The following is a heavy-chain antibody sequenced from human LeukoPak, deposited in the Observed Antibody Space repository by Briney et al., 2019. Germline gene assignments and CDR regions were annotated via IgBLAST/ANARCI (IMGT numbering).Heavy chain of an antibody. J-gene: IGHJ4*02. CDR2: TNPNTGGT. Sequence: ASVKVSCKASGYSFIGYHMHWVRQAPGQGLEWMGWTNPNTGGTKYAQKFQGRVTMTRDTSISTAYMELSSLRSDDTAVYFCASVEMATIGFEHWGQGTLVTVSS. CDR3: ASVEMATIGFEH. D-gene: IGHD5-24*01. V-gene: IGHV1-2*02. CDR1: GYSFIGYH.